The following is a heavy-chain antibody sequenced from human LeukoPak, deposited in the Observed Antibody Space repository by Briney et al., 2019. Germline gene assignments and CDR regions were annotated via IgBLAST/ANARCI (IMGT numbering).Heavy chain of an antibody. V-gene: IGHV3-7*01. D-gene: IGHD6-19*01. Sequence: PGGSLRLSCAASGFTFSSYWMNWVRQASGKGLEWVANIKQDGREKYYVDSVKGRFTISRDNAKNSLYLQMNSLRAEDTAVYYCARVPIDSSGWYVAFDIWGQGTMVTVSS. CDR2: IKQDGREK. CDR1: GFTFSSYW. J-gene: IGHJ3*02. CDR3: ARVPIDSSGWYVAFDI.